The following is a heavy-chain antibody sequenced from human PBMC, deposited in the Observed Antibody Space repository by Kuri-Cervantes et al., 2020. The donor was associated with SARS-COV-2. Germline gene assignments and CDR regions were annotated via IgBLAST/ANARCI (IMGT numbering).Heavy chain of an antibody. CDR3: ARDYKVGYTIFGVVISGGAFDI. CDR2: IRSKANSYAT. J-gene: IGHJ3*02. Sequence: GGSLRLSCAASGFTFSGSAMHWVRQASGKGLEWVGRIRSKANSYATAYAASVKGRFTISRDDSKNTAYLQMNSLRAEDTAVYYCARDYKVGYTIFGVVISGGAFDIWGQGTMVTVSS. V-gene: IGHV3-73*01. D-gene: IGHD3-3*01. CDR1: GFTFSGSA.